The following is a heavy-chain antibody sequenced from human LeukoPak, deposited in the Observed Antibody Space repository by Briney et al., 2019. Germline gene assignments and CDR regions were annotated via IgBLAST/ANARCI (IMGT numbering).Heavy chain of an antibody. V-gene: IGHV3-23*01. Sequence: PGGSLRLSCAASGFTFSSDAMSWVRQAPGKGLEWVSNIGTSSTTIYYADSVKGRFTISRDNSKNTLYLQMNSLRAEDTAVYYCAKDLGGSYHQFDYWGQGTLVTVSS. J-gene: IGHJ4*02. CDR1: GFTFSSDA. CDR2: IGTSSTTI. D-gene: IGHD1-26*01. CDR3: AKDLGGSYHQFDY.